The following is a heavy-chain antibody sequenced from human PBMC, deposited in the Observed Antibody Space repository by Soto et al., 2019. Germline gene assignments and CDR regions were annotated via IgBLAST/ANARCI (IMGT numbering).Heavy chain of an antibody. CDR1: GFTFSSYG. CDR2: IWYDGSNK. Sequence: QVQLVESGGGVVQPGRSLRLSCAASGFTFSSYGMHWVRQAPGKGLEWVAVIWYDGSNKYYADSVKGRFTISRDTSKNTLYLQMNSLRAEDTSLCACAKDCDSSGYEWLGYWGQGTLVTVSS. CDR3: AKDCDSSGYEWLGY. J-gene: IGHJ4*02. D-gene: IGHD3-22*01. V-gene: IGHV3-33*06.